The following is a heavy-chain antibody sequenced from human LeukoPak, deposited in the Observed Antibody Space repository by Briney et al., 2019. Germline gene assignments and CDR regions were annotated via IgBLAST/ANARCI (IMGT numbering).Heavy chain of an antibody. J-gene: IGHJ2*01. Sequence: SETLSLTCTVSGGSISSYYWSWIRQPPGKGLEWIGYIYYSGSTNYNPSLKSRVTISVDTSKNQFSLKLSSVTAADTAVYYCARDSGNGGNSENWYFDLWGRGTLVTVSS. CDR1: GGSISSYY. CDR2: IYYSGST. CDR3: ARDSGNGGNSENWYFDL. V-gene: IGHV4-59*01. D-gene: IGHD4-23*01.